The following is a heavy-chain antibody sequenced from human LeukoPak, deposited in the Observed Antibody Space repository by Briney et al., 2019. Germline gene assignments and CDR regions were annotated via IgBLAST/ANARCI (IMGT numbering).Heavy chain of an antibody. D-gene: IGHD4-17*01. CDR3: ASLSPPSGDLIDY. V-gene: IGHV4-34*01. J-gene: IGHJ4*02. CDR1: GVSFSGYY. Sequence: TSETLSLTCAVYGVSFSGYYWSWIRQPPGKGLEWIGEINHSGSTNYNPSLKSRVTISVDSSKNQFSLKLSSVTAADTAVYYCASLSPPSGDLIDYWGQGTWSPSPQ. CDR2: INHSGST.